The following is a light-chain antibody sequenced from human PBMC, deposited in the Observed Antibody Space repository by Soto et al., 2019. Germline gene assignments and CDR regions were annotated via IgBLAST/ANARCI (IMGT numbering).Light chain of an antibody. CDR2: DAS. V-gene: IGKV3-11*01. J-gene: IGKJ5*01. CDR3: QQRSNWPPIT. Sequence: EIVLTQSPGTLSLSPGERATLSCRASHSVSSNHLAWYQQKPGQAPRLLIYDASNRATGIPARFSGSGSGTDFTLTISSLEPEDFAVYYCQQRSNWPPITFGQGTRLEIK. CDR1: HSVSSN.